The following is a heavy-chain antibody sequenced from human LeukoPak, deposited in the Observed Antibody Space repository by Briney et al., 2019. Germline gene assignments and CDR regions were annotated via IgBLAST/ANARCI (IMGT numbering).Heavy chain of an antibody. J-gene: IGHJ5*02. CDR2: INSDGST. V-gene: IGHV3-74*01. Sequence: GGSLRLSCAASGFSLSSYWMHWVRQAPGKGLVWVSRINSDGSTGYADSVKGRITISRDNSKNTLYLQMNSLRAEDTAVYYCARDLGQYYDTSDNWFDPWGQGTLVTVSS. D-gene: IGHD3-22*01. CDR3: ARDLGQYYDTSDNWFDP. CDR1: GFSLSSYW.